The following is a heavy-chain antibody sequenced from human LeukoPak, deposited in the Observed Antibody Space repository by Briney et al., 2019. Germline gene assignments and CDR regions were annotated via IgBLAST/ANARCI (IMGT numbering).Heavy chain of an antibody. CDR1: GFTGSNNY. CDR2: IHSSGAT. V-gene: IGHV3-53*01. J-gene: IGHJ4*02. CDR3: VYDYVWGGYRDDY. Sequence: GGSLRLSCAASGFTGSNNYVSWVRQAPGMGLEWVSAIHSSGATCYADSVKGRFTISRDTSKNTLYLQISSLRAEDTAVYYCVYDYVWGGYRDDYWGQGTLVTVSS. D-gene: IGHD3-16*02.